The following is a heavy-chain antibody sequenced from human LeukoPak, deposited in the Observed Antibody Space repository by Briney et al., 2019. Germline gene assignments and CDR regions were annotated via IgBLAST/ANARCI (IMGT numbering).Heavy chain of an antibody. CDR1: GDSVSSGSYY. V-gene: IGHV4-61*03. CDR3: ASSPRLTTSWFLFDS. D-gene: IGHD2-2*01. CDR2: VYYSGST. Sequence: SETLSLTCTVSGDSVSSGSYYWSWIRQPPGKGLEWIGYVYYSGSTNYNPSLKTRLHLSVDTSKNRFSLKLSSVTAADTAVYYCASSPRLTTSWFLFDSWGHGTLVTVSS. J-gene: IGHJ5*01.